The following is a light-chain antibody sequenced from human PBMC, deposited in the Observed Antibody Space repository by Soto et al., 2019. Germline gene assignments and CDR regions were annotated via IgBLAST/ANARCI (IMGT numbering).Light chain of an antibody. V-gene: IGKV3-20*01. CDR2: GAS. Sequence: TLSAGTLSLSPGERATLSCRASQSVSNNYLAWYQQKPGQANRLLIDGASNRATGITDRFSGSGSGTDFTLNISRLEPEDFAVYYCKQYGSSGTFGQGTXG. CDR3: KQYGSSGT. CDR1: QSVSNNY. J-gene: IGKJ1*01.